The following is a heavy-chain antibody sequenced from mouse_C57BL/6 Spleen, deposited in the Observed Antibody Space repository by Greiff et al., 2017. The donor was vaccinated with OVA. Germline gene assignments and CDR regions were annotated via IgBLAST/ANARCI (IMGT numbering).Heavy chain of an antibody. D-gene: IGHD1-1*01. CDR3: ARSITTVVARYFDV. Sequence: QVQLQQPGTELVKPGASVKLSCKASGYTFTSYWMHWVKQRPGQGLEWIGNINPSNGGTNYNEKFKSKATLTVDKSSSTAYMQLSSLTSEDSAVYYCARSITTVVARYFDVWGTGTTVTVSS. CDR2: INPSNGGT. J-gene: IGHJ1*03. V-gene: IGHV1-53*01. CDR1: GYTFTSYW.